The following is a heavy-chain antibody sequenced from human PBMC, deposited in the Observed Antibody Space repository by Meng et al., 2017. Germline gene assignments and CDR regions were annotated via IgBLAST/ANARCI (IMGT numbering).Heavy chain of an antibody. D-gene: IGHD3-10*01. CDR3: ASELNTYGSGSYAY. Sequence: QGQLGQSWAGVTKPGVSVKVSCKASGYTFTGYYMHWVRQAPGQGLEWMGRINPNSGGTNYAQKFQGRVTMTRDTSISTAYMELSRLRSDDTAVYYCASELNTYGSGSYAYWGQGTLVTVSS. CDR2: INPNSGGT. J-gene: IGHJ4*02. CDR1: GYTFTGYY. V-gene: IGHV1-2*06.